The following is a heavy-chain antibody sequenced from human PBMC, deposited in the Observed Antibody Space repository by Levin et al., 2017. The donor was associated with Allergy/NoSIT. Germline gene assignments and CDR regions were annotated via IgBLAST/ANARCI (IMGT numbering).Heavy chain of an antibody. Sequence: PGGSLRLSCAASRFTFSNFAMTWVRQAPGKGLQWVSAISGSGGSTYYVDSVKGRFTISRDNSKNTLYLQMNSLRAEDTATYYCARGRECSSEACYGSGDRWGQGTLVTVSS. V-gene: IGHV3-23*01. D-gene: IGHD3-10*01. CDR2: ISGSGGST. CDR1: RFTFSNFA. J-gene: IGHJ5*02. CDR3: ARGRECSSEACYGSGDR.